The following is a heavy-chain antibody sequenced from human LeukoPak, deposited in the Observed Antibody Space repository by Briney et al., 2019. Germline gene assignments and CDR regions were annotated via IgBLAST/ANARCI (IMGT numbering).Heavy chain of an antibody. CDR2: ISAYNGNT. J-gene: IGHJ5*02. Sequence: ASVKVSCKASGYTFTSYGISWVRQAPGQGLEWMGWISAYNGNTNFAQKLQGRVTMTTDTSTSTAYMELRSLRSEDTAVYYCARAIAAAAYNWFDPWGQGTLVTVSS. CDR1: GYTFTSYG. CDR3: ARAIAAAAYNWFDP. V-gene: IGHV1-18*01. D-gene: IGHD6-13*01.